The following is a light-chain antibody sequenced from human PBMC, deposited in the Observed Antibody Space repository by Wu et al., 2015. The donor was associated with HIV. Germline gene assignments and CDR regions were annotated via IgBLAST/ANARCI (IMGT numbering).Light chain of an antibody. CDR2: GTS. CDR3: QQYGDSPGWT. V-gene: IGKV3-20*01. CDR1: QSVSNKF. Sequence: EIVMTQSPATLSVSPGERATVSCRASQSVSNKFLAWYQQKPGQAPRLLIYGTSSRAPGIPDRFSGSGSGTDFTLTISRLEPEDSAVYYCQQYGDSPGWTFGQGTKGGNQT. J-gene: IGKJ1*01.